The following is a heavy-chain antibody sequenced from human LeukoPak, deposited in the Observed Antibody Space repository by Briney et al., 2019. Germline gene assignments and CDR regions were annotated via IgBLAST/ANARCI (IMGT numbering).Heavy chain of an antibody. V-gene: IGHV3-11*04. CDR3: AREDDWNYEDY. CDR2: ISSSGSTI. CDR1: GFTFSDYY. D-gene: IGHD1-7*01. J-gene: IGHJ4*02. Sequence: GSLRPSCAASGFTFSDYYMTWIRQAPGKGLEWVSYISSSGSTIYYADSVKGRFTISRDNAKNSLYLQMNSLRAEDTAIYYCAREDDWNYEDYWGQGTLVTVSS.